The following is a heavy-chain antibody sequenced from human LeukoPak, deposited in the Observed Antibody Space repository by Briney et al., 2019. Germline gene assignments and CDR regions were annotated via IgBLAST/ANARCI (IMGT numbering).Heavy chain of an antibody. CDR2: IIPIFGTA. D-gene: IGHD6-13*01. CDR3: ASAAAPPFNWFDP. Sequence: SVKVSCKASGGTFSSYAISWVRQAPGQGLEWMGGIIPIFGTANYAQKFQGRVTITADESTSTAYMELSSLRSEDTAVYYCASAAAPPFNWFDPWGQGTLVTVSS. J-gene: IGHJ5*02. CDR1: GGTFSSYA. V-gene: IGHV1-69*13.